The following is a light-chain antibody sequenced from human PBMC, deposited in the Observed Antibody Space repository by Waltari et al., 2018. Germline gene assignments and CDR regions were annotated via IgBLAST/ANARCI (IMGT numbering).Light chain of an antibody. CDR1: KLGDKY. Sequence: SSELTQPPSVSVSPGQTATITCPGDKLGDKYVSWYQFKPGQSPLLVLFQDTKRPSGIPERFSGSNSGNTATLTISGTQAMDEGDYYCQAWDSRAVVFGGGTKLTAL. J-gene: IGLJ2*01. V-gene: IGLV3-1*01. CDR2: QDT. CDR3: QAWDSRAVV.